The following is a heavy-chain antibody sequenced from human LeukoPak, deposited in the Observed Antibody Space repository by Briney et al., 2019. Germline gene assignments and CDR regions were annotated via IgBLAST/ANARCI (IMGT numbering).Heavy chain of an antibody. J-gene: IGHJ3*02. CDR3: ARVSSGWYLGAFDI. Sequence: SETLSLTCAVYGGSFSGYYWSWIRQPPGKGLEWIGEINHSGSTNYNPSLKSRVTISVDTSKNQFSLKLSSVTAADTAVYYCARVSSGWYLGAFDIWGQGTMVTVSS. V-gene: IGHV4-34*01. D-gene: IGHD6-19*01. CDR1: GGSFSGYY. CDR2: INHSGST.